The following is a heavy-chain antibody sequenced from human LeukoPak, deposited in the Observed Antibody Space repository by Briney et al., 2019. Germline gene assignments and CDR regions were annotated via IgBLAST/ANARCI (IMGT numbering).Heavy chain of an antibody. CDR2: INPNSGDT. CDR3: ARADWSMLEY. CDR1: GYTFIVYH. D-gene: IGHD1-1*01. Sequence: GASVKVSCKASGYTFIVYHMHWVRQAPGKGLEWMGWINPNSGDTNFAQKFQGRVTMTRDTSISTVYMELSRLTSDDTAVYYCARADWSMLEYWGQGTLVTVSS. V-gene: IGHV1-2*02. J-gene: IGHJ4*02.